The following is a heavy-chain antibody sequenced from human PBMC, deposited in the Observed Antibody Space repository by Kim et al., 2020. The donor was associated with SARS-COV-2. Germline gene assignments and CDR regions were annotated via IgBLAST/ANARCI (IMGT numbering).Heavy chain of an antibody. CDR3: ARVPMVRYWYFDL. V-gene: IGHV3-21*01. J-gene: IGHJ2*01. Sequence: GGSLRLSCAASGFTFSSYSMNWVRQAPGKGLEWVSSISSSSSYIYYADSVKGRFTISRDNAKNSLYLQMNSLRAEDTAVYYCARVPMVRYWYFDLWGRGTLVTVSS. CDR1: GFTFSSYS. CDR2: ISSSSSYI. D-gene: IGHD3-10*01.